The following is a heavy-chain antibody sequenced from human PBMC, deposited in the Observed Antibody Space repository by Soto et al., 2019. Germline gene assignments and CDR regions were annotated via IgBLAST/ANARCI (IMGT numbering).Heavy chain of an antibody. J-gene: IGHJ4*02. D-gene: IGHD3-9*01. CDR2: ISAYNGNT. Sequence: ASVKVSCKASGYTFTSYGISWVRQAPGQGLEWMGWISAYNGNTNYAQKLQGRVTMTTDTSTSTAYMELRSLRSDDTAVYYCARDLSLGNYDILPYFDYWGQGTLVTVSS. V-gene: IGHV1-18*01. CDR3: ARDLSLGNYDILPYFDY. CDR1: GYTFTSYG.